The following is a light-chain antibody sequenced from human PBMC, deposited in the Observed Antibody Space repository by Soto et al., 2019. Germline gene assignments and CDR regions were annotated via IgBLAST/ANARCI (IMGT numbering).Light chain of an antibody. CDR2: EGS. CDR3: CSYAGSTLYV. Sequence: QPVLTQPASVSGSPGQSITISCTGTSSDVGSYNLVSWYQQHPGKAPKLMIYEGSKRPSGVSNRFSGSKSGNTASLTISGLQGEDEADYYCCSYAGSTLYVFGTGTKLTVL. J-gene: IGLJ1*01. CDR1: SSDVGSYNL. V-gene: IGLV2-23*01.